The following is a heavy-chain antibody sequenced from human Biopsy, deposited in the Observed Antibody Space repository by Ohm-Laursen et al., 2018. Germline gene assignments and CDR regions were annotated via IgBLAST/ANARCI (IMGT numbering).Heavy chain of an antibody. V-gene: IGHV3-30*18. CDR1: GFTLSNYG. CDR3: AKGLYSGSYYYDS. J-gene: IGHJ4*02. CDR2: VSSDGKNK. D-gene: IGHD1-26*01. Sequence: SLRLSCAASGFTLSNYGMHWVRQAPGRGLKWVAAVSSDGKNKHYADSVQGRFTISRDNSKNTVDLQMNSLRAEDTAVYYCAKGLYSGSYYYDSWGQGTLVTVSS.